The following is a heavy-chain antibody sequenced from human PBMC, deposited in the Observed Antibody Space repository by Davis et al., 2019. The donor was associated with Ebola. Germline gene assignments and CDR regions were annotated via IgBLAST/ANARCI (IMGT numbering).Heavy chain of an antibody. J-gene: IGHJ6*02. Sequence: SETLSLTCAVYGGSFSGYYWSWIRQPPGKGLEWIGEINHSGSTNYNPSLKSRVTISVDTSKNQFSLKLSSVTAADTAVYYCAREAYSSSYYYYYGIDVWGQGTTVTVSS. CDR2: INHSGST. CDR1: GGSFSGYY. V-gene: IGHV4-34*01. D-gene: IGHD6-6*01. CDR3: AREAYSSSYYYYYGIDV.